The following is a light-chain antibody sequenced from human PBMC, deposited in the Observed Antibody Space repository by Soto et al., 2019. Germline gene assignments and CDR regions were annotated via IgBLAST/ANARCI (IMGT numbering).Light chain of an antibody. J-gene: IGLJ2*01. V-gene: IGLV2-14*01. CDR2: ELR. CDR3: SSYTTSTTQV. CDR1: SSDVGSYNY. Sequence: QSVLTQPASVSGSPGQSITISCTGTSSDVGSYNYVSWYQQHPGKAPKLMIYELRNRPSGVSDRFSGSKSGKTASLTIFGLQAEDEADYYCSSYTTSTTQVFGGGTKLTVL.